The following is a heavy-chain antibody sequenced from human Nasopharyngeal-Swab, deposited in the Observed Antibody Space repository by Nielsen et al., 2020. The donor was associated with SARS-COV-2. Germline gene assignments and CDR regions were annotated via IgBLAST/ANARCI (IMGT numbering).Heavy chain of an antibody. CDR1: GFTFRTYS. D-gene: IGHD6-19*01. V-gene: IGHV3-21*04. J-gene: IGHJ3*02. Sequence: GGSLRLSCAASGFTFRTYSLTWVRQAPGKGLEWVSYITVDGGHTNYADSVKGRFTISRDNAKNSVFLQMNSLRAEDTALYYCANLGSSGWYDAFDIWGQGTMVTVSS. CDR3: ANLGSSGWYDAFDI. CDR2: ITVDGGHT.